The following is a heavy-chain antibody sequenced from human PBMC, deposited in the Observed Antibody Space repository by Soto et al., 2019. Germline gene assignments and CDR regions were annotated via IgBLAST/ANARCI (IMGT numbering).Heavy chain of an antibody. V-gene: IGHV4-59*01. Sequence: QVQLKESGPGLVKPSETLSLTCTVSGGSISDYYWSWIRQPPGKGLEWIGYIYYSGSTNYNPSLQPRVSISVDTSKNRYSLKPSSVTAADTAVYYCARGFTTKVIDYWGQGTLVTVSS. CDR3: ARGFTTKVIDY. J-gene: IGHJ4*02. CDR2: IYYSGST. D-gene: IGHD5-18*01. CDR1: GGSISDYY.